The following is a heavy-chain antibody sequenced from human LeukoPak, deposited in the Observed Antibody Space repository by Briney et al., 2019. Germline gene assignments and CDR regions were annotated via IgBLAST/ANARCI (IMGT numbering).Heavy chain of an antibody. V-gene: IGHV1-18*01. Sequence: ASVKVSCKASGYTFTSYGISWVRQAPGQGLEWMGWISAYNGNTNYAQKLQGRVTMTTDTSTSTAYMELRSLRPDDTAVYYCARGGYDILTGLMPFDYWGQGTLVTVSS. CDR1: GYTFTSYG. J-gene: IGHJ4*02. D-gene: IGHD3-9*01. CDR2: ISAYNGNT. CDR3: ARGGYDILTGLMPFDY.